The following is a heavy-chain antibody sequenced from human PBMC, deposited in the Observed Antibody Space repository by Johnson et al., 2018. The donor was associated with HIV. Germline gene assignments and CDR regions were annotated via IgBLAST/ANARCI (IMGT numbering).Heavy chain of an antibody. Sequence: MLLVESGGGLVQPGGSLRLSCAASGFTFSSYAMHWVRQAPGKGLEYVSAISSNGGSTYYANSVKGRFTISRDNSKNTLYLQMGSLRAEDMAVYYFARGGITVGGVIAPGAFDIWGQGTMVTVSS. V-gene: IGHV3-64*01. J-gene: IGHJ3*02. CDR2: ISSNGGST. CDR3: ARGGITVGGVIAPGAFDI. D-gene: IGHD3-16*02. CDR1: GFTFSSYA.